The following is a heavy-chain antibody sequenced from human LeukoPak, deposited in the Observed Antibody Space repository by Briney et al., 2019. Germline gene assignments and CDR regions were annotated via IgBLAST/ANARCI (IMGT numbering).Heavy chain of an antibody. CDR1: GGSFNNYT. Sequence: ASVKVSCKASGGSFNNYTISWVRQAPGQGLEWMGGIIPMFGTANYAQKFQGRVTITADKSTSTVYMELSSLRSEDTAIYYCARERGGGKAGFDVFDIWGQGTLVPVSS. D-gene: IGHD3-10*01. J-gene: IGHJ3*02. CDR2: IIPMFGTA. CDR3: ARERGGGKAGFDVFDI. V-gene: IGHV1-69*06.